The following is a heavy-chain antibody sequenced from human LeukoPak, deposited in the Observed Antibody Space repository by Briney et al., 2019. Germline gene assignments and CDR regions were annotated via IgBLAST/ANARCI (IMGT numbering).Heavy chain of an antibody. J-gene: IGHJ4*02. CDR1: GGSISSHY. D-gene: IGHD2-2*01. CDR3: ARGSTYFDY. V-gene: IGHV4-59*11. Sequence: SETPSLTCTVSGGSISSHYWTWIRQSPVKGLEWIGDISNSGSTSYNPPLKSRVTISIDTSKNQFSLKLSSVTAADTAVYYCARGSTYFDYWGQGTLVTVSS. CDR2: ISNSGST.